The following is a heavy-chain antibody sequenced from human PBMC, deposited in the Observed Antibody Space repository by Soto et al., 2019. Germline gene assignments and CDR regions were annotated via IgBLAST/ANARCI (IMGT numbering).Heavy chain of an antibody. Sequence: SETLSLTCAVYGGSFSGYYWSWIRQPPGKGLEWIGEINHSGSTNYNPSVKSRVTISVDTSKNQFSLKLSSVTAADTAVYYCARGVGGSGSYQVVARWFDPWGQGTLVTVSS. J-gene: IGHJ5*02. D-gene: IGHD3-10*01. CDR1: GGSFSGYY. CDR2: INHSGST. CDR3: ARGVGGSGSYQVVARWFDP. V-gene: IGHV4-34*01.